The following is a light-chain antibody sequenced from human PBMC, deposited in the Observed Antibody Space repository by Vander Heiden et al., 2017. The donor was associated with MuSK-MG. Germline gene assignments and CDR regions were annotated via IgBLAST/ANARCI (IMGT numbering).Light chain of an antibody. V-gene: IGKV3-15*01. CDR1: QSVSVN. J-gene: IGKJ4*01. CDR2: GAS. CDR3: QQYTIWPLT. Sequence: EIVMTQSPAALSVSPGERATLSCRASQSVSVNLAWYQQKPGQAPRLLIFGASTRATGIPARFSGSGSGTEFTLTISSLQSEDSAVYYCQQYTIWPLTFGGGTNVEIK.